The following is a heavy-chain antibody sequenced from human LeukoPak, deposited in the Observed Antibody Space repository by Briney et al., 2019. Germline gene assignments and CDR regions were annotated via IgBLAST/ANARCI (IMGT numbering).Heavy chain of an antibody. V-gene: IGHV4-34*01. CDR2: INHSGST. CDR1: GGSFSGYY. Sequence: SETLSLTCAVYGGSFSGYYWSWIRQPPGKGLEWIGEINHSGSTNYNPSLKSRVTTSVDTSKNQFSLKLSSVTAADTAVYYCARGSIAVADDSWFDPWGQGTLVTVSS. CDR3: ARGSIAVADDSWFDP. J-gene: IGHJ5*02. D-gene: IGHD6-19*01.